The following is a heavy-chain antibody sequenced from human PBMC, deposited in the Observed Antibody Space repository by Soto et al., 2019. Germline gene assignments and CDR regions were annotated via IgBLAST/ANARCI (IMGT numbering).Heavy chain of an antibody. CDR1: GGSISSSNW. J-gene: IGHJ6*02. CDR2: IYHSGST. CDR3: ARVGVLWSGYAIHYYYHGMDV. V-gene: IGHV4-4*02. Sequence: PSETLSLTCAVSGGSISSSNWWSWVRQPPGKGLEWIGEIYHSGSTNYNPSLKSRVTISVDKSKNQFSLKLSSVTAADTAVYYCARVGVLWSGYAIHYYYHGMDVWGQGTTVTVSS. D-gene: IGHD3-3*01.